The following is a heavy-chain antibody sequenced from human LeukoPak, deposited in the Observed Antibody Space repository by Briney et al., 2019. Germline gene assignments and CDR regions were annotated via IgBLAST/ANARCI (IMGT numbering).Heavy chain of an antibody. Sequence: GGSLRLSCAASGFTFSAYWMSWVRQAPGKGLEWVATIQQDGSVQHYLDSVRGRFTISRDNAKNSLYIQINSLRAEDTAVYYCAREGARDGVSFDYWGQGTLVTVSS. V-gene: IGHV3-7*01. CDR1: GFTFSAYW. CDR3: AREGARDGVSFDY. J-gene: IGHJ4*02. CDR2: IQQDGSVQ. D-gene: IGHD5-24*01.